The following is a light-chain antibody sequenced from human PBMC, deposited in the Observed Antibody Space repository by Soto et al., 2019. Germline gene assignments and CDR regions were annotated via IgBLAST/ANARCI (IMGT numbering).Light chain of an antibody. CDR3: SAYRARSTLV. CDR1: MRDVGAYNL. V-gene: IGLV2-14*01. Sequence: QSALTQPASVSGSAGQSITISCSGTMRDVGAYNLVSWYQQHPGTAPKLIIYEVRNRPSGISSRFSVSRSGNAASLTISGLQPEDEGDYYCSAYRARSTLVFGGGTKLPVL. J-gene: IGLJ3*02. CDR2: EVR.